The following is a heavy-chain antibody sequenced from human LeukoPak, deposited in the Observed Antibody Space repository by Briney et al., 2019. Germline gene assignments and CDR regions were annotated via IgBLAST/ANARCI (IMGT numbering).Heavy chain of an antibody. CDR2: INHSGTT. CDR1: GGSFSGYY. V-gene: IGHV4-34*01. J-gene: IGHJ4*02. D-gene: IGHD6-13*01. CDR3: ARERVEQQPFDY. Sequence: SETLSLTCAVYGGSFSGYYWIWIRQPPGKGLEWIGEINHSGTTNYNPSLKSRVTISVDTSKNQFSLKLSSVTAADTAVYYCARERVEQQPFDYWGQGTLVTVSS.